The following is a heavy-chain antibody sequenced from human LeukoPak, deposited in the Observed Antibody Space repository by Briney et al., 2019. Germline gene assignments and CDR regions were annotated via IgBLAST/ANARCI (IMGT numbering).Heavy chain of an antibody. V-gene: IGHV4-39*01. CDR1: VGSIHSRVYY. CDR3: ARLDVSSLKDYFDY. J-gene: IGHJ4*02. D-gene: IGHD5/OR15-5a*01. CDR2: IYYSGST. Sequence: PSETLSLTCTVSVGSIHSRVYYWGWIRQPPGKGLEWIGSIYYSGSTYYNPSLKSRVTISVDTSKNQFSLKVTSMTAADTAVYYCARLDVSSLKDYFDYWGQGTLVTVSS.